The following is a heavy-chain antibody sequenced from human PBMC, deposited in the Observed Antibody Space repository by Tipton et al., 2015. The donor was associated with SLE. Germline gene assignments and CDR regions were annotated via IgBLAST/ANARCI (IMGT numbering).Heavy chain of an antibody. CDR1: GGSISSSSYY. CDR2: IYYSGST. Sequence: TLSLTCIVSGGSISSSSYYWAWIRQPPGKGLEWIGSIYYSGSTYYNPSLKSRVTISVDTSKNQFSLRVSSVTAADTAVYYCARGPRDFWSGYFFDYWGQGTLVTVSA. V-gene: IGHV4-39*01. J-gene: IGHJ4*02. D-gene: IGHD3-3*01. CDR3: ARGPRDFWSGYFFDY.